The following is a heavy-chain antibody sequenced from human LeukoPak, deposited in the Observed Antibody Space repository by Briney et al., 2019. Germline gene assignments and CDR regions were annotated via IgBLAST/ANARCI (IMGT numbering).Heavy chain of an antibody. CDR3: ARGAEKYYYDSSGYYYFDY. V-gene: IGHV1-18*01. D-gene: IGHD3-22*01. J-gene: IGHJ4*02. Sequence: ASVKVSCKASGYTFTDYGFSWVRQAPGQGLEWMGWISAYNGNTNYAQKLQGRVTMTTDTSTSTAYMELRSLRSDDTAVYYCARGAEKYYYDSSGYYYFDYWGQGTLVTVSS. CDR1: GYTFTDYG. CDR2: ISAYNGNT.